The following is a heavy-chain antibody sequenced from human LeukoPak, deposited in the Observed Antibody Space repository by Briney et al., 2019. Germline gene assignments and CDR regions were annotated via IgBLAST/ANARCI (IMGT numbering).Heavy chain of an antibody. Sequence: GESLKISCKGSGYSFTSYWIGWVRQMPGKGLERMGIIYPGDSDTRYSPSFQGQVTISADKSISTAYLQWSSLKASDTAMYYCARQPPTYGGWFDPWGQGTLVTVSS. CDR1: GYSFTSYW. CDR3: ARQPPTYGGWFDP. D-gene: IGHD4-23*01. J-gene: IGHJ5*02. CDR2: IYPGDSDT. V-gene: IGHV5-51*01.